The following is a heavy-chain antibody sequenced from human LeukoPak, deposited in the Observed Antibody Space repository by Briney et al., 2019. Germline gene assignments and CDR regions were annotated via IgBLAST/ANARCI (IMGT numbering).Heavy chain of an antibody. V-gene: IGHV4-59*01. Sequence: PSETLSLTCTVSGGSISSYYWSWIRQPPGKGLEWIGYIYYSGSTNYNPSLKSRVTISVDTSKNQFSLKLSSVTAADTAVYYCARGVTILPFDYWGQGTLVTVSS. CDR2: IYYSGST. J-gene: IGHJ4*02. D-gene: IGHD2-21*02. CDR1: GGSISSYY. CDR3: ARGVTILPFDY.